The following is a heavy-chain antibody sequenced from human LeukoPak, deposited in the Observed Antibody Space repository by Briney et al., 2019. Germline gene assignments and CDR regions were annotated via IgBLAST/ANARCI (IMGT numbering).Heavy chain of an antibody. CDR1: GYTFSDYY. V-gene: IGHV1-2*02. J-gene: IGHJ4*02. Sequence: GASVTVSYKASGYTFSDYYIYWVRQAPGQGLEWMGWINPNSGGTSYAQKFQGRVTMTRDTSINTAYMELSRLRSDDTAVYFCARSRDTWSLYYFDFWGQGTLVTVSS. CDR3: ARSRDTWSLYYFDF. D-gene: IGHD1-1*01. CDR2: INPNSGGT.